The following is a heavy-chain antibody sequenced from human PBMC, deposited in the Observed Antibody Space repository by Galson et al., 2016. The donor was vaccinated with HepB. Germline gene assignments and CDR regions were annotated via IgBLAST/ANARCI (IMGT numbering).Heavy chain of an antibody. V-gene: IGHV3-33*01. CDR2: IWYDGSNK. D-gene: IGHD4-17*01. CDR1: GFTFSSYG. Sequence: SLRLSCAASGFTFSSYGMHWVRQAPGKGLEWVAVIWYDGSNKYYADSVKGRFTISRDNSKNTLYLQMNSLRAEETAVYYCARGVDYGDYGLYAFDIWGQGTMVTVSS. J-gene: IGHJ3*02. CDR3: ARGVDYGDYGLYAFDI.